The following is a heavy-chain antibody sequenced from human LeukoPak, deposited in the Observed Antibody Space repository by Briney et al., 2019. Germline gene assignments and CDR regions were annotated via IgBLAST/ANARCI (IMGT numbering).Heavy chain of an antibody. V-gene: IGHV4-59*01. D-gene: IGHD5-18*01. J-gene: IGHJ6*04. CDR1: GGSISNYY. CDR2: TYYSGST. Sequence: SETLSLTCTVSGGSISNYYWSWIRQAPGKGLEWIGYTYYSGSTNYNPSLKSRVTISVDTSKNRFSLKLSSVTAADTAVFYCARLSGGYSLFNGLDVWGKGTTVTVSS. CDR3: ARLSGGYSLFNGLDV.